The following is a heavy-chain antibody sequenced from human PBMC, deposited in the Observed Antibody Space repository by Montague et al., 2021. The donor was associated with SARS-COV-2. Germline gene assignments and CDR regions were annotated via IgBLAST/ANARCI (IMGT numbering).Heavy chain of an antibody. J-gene: IGHJ6*03. D-gene: IGHD3-3*01. CDR1: GDSITSKTHY. CDR2: LLTSGAT. CDR3: ARDSPHFDFWRGHYGDKYYMDI. Sequence: TLSLTCTVSGDSITSKTHYWDWVRQPAGKGLEWFGRLLTSGATXFXXXXKXRLTISRDTTKNEFYLKLSSVTAADTAVYYCARDSPHFDFWRGHYGDKYYMDIWGKGTTVTVS. V-gene: IGHV4-61*02.